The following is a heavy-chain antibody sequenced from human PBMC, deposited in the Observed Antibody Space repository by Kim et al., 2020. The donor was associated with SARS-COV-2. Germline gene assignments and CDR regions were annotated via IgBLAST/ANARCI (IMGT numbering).Heavy chain of an antibody. CDR1: GFTFSSYA. J-gene: IGHJ5*02. D-gene: IGHD1-26*01. CDR2: ISGSGGST. CDR3: AKDLSDGRAPVSMSWFDP. Sequence: GGSLRLSCAASGFTFSSYAMSWVRQAPGKGLEWVSAISGSGGSTYYADSVKGRFTISRDNSKNTLYLQMNSLRAEDTAVYYCAKDLSDGRAPVSMSWFDPWGQGTLVTVSS. V-gene: IGHV3-23*01.